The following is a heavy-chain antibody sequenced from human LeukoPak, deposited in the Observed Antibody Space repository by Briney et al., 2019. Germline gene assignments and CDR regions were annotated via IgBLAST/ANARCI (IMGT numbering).Heavy chain of an antibody. CDR3: ARFHYYDSSGFDY. CDR2: IYYSGST. D-gene: IGHD3-22*01. CDR1: GCTISSYY. V-gene: IGHV4-59*01. Sequence: SETLSLTCTASGCTISSYYWSWIRQPPGKGLEWIGYIYYSGSTNYNPSLKSRVTISVDTSKNQFSLKLSSVTAADTAVYYCARFHYYDSSGFDYWGQGTLVTVSS. J-gene: IGHJ4*02.